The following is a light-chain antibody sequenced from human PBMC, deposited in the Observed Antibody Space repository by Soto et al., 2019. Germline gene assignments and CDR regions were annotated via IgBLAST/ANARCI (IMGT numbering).Light chain of an antibody. CDR3: QQYGSSPQT. J-gene: IGKJ1*01. CDR2: GAS. CDR1: QSVSSN. V-gene: IGKV3-20*01. Sequence: EIVMTQSPATLSVSPGERATLSCRASQSVSSNLACYQQKPGQAPRLLIYGASTRATGIPDRFSGSGSGTDFTLTISRLEPEDFAVYYCQQYGSSPQTFGQGTKVDIK.